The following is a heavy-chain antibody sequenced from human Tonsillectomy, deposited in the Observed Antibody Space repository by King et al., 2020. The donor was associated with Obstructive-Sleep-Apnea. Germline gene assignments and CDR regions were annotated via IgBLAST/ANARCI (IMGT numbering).Heavy chain of an antibody. J-gene: IGHJ4*02. Sequence: VQLVESGGGVVQPGGSLRLSCAASGFTFSTYGMHWVRQAPGKGLEWVAFIRYDGNNRYYADSVRGRFTISRDNSKNTLYLQMNSLRPEDTAVYYCAKGDHYSPWDWGQGTLVTVSS. CDR3: AKGDHYSPWD. CDR1: GFTFSTYG. V-gene: IGHV3-30*02. CDR2: IRYDGNNR. D-gene: IGHD2-15*01.